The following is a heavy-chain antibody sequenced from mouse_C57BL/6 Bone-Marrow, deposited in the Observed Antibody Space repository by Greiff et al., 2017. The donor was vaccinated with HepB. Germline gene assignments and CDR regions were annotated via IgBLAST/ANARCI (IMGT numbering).Heavy chain of an antibody. D-gene: IGHD2-14*01. CDR1: GYTFTSYW. Sequence: QVQLQQPGAELVMPGASVKLSCKASGYTFTSYWMHWVKQRPGQGLEWIGEIDPSDSYTNYNQKFKGKSTLTVDKSSSTAYMELRSLTSEDSAVYYCTRCRYREWFAYWGQGTLVTVSA. J-gene: IGHJ3*01. V-gene: IGHV1-69*01. CDR3: TRCRYREWFAY. CDR2: IDPSDSYT.